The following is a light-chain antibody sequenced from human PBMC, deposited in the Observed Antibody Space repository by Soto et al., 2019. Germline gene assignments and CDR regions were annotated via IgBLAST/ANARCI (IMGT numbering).Light chain of an antibody. CDR1: ESVDIY. J-gene: IGKJ4*01. CDR3: QQRRNWPPLT. V-gene: IGKV3-11*01. Sequence: ETVLTQSPATLSLSPGETATLSCRASESVDIYLAWYQQKPGQAPRLLIYHASNRATGIPANFSGSGSGTDFTLTISSLEPEDSAVYYCQQRRNWPPLTFGGGTRVEI. CDR2: HAS.